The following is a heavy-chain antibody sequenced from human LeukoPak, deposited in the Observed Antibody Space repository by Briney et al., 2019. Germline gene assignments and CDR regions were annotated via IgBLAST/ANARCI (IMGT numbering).Heavy chain of an antibody. CDR2: IHWNGDTT. CDR3: ARGLRYYYYYYMDV. J-gene: IGHJ6*03. D-gene: IGHD3-9*01. Sequence: PGGFLRLSCTASGFTFDDYGTNWVRQAPGKGLEWISGIHWNGDTTNYAASVEGRFTISRDNVKNSLYLQMNSLRAEDTALYYCARGLRYYYYYYMDVWGKGTTVTVSS. CDR1: GFTFDDYG. V-gene: IGHV3-20*04.